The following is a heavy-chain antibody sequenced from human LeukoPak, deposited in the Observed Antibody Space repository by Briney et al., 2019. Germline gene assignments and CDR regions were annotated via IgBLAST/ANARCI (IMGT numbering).Heavy chain of an antibody. J-gene: IGHJ4*02. CDR1: GVSISSTSFF. Sequence: SETLSLTCTVSGVSISSTSFFWGLIRQSPGKGLEWIASIYKTGSTYYNPSLKSRATISVDTSKNQFSLKLASVTAADTAVYYCARYGGQWLVWGQGTLVTVSS. V-gene: IGHV4-39*07. CDR2: IYKTGST. D-gene: IGHD6-19*01. CDR3: ARYGGQWLV.